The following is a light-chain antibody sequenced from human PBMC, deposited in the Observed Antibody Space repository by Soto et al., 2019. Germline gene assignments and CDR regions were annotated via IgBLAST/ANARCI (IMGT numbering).Light chain of an antibody. J-gene: IGLJ2*01. CDR3: ATWDSSLTGEV. CDR1: SSNIGNNY. Sequence: QSVLTQPPSVSAAPGQKVTISCSGTSSNIGNNYVSWYQQLPGTAPKLLIYDSNKQPSGIPDRFSGSKSGTSATLDITGLQTGDEADYYCATWDSSLTGEVFGGGTKLTVL. CDR2: DSN. V-gene: IGLV1-51*01.